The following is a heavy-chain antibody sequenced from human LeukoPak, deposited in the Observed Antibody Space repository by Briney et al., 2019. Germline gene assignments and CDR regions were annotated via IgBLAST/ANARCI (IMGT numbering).Heavy chain of an antibody. V-gene: IGHV3-20*04. CDR2: INWNGGSR. J-gene: IGHJ3*02. D-gene: IGHD3-22*01. CDR1: GFKFDDYG. CDR3: AREIAIRQQMIDDGFDI. Sequence: GGSLSLSCAAYGFKFDDYGMSWVRQVPGKGLEWVSGINWNGGSRGYADSVKGRFTISRDNAKNSLYLQMNSLRAEDTGVYYCAREIAIRQQMIDDGFDIWGQGTMVTVSS.